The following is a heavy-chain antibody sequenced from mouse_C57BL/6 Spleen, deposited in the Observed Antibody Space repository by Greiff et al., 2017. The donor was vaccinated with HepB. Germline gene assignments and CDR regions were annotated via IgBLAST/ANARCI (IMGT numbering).Heavy chain of an antibody. D-gene: IGHD2-5*01. CDR3: ARESNYWAWFAY. J-gene: IGHJ3*01. CDR1: GFTFSSYA. Sequence: EVHLVESGGGLVKPGGSLKLSCAASGFTFSSYAMSWVRQTPEKRLEWVATISDGGSYTYYPDNVKGRFTISRDNAKNNLYLQMSHLQSEDTAMYYCARESNYWAWFAYWGQGTLVTVSA. V-gene: IGHV5-4*01. CDR2: ISDGGSYT.